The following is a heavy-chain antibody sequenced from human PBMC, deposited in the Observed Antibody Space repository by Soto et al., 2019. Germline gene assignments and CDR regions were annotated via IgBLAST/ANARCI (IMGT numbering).Heavy chain of an antibody. J-gene: IGHJ6*02. V-gene: IGHV5-51*01. CDR2: MNVGDSKS. CDR1: GYSFNDEW. CDR3: ARYPPNYYAMDV. Sequence: GESLKISCRASGYSFNDEWIGWVRQMPGKGPEWMGLMNVGDSKSRYSPSFQGQVTISVDRSISTAYLQWSSLKASDTAVYYCARYPPNYYAMDVWGQGTTVTVSS.